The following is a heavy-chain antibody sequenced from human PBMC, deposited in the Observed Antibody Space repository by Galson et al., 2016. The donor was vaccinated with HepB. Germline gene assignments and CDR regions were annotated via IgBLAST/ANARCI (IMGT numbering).Heavy chain of an antibody. J-gene: IGHJ1*01. V-gene: IGHV2-70*17. D-gene: IGHD4-11*01. Sequence: PALVKPTQTPTLTCTFSGFSLTTRGMSVSWIRQPPGKALEWLARIDWDDDEFYSSSLKTRLTISKDTSKDQVVLSMTSVNPVDTATYYCARRHYSSDSGGFARWGQGILVTVSS. CDR3: ARRHYSSDSGGFAR. CDR1: GFSLTTRGMS. CDR2: IDWDDDE.